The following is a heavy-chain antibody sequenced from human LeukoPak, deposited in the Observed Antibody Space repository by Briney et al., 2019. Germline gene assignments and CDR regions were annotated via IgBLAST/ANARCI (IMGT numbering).Heavy chain of an antibody. CDR2: IYYSGST. CDR1: GGSISSYY. D-gene: IGHD5/OR15-5a*01. CDR3: AKGGVWRNYYYYYYMDV. J-gene: IGHJ6*03. V-gene: IGHV4-59*01. Sequence: SETLSLTCTVSGGSISSYYWSWIRQPPGKGLEWIGYIYYSGSTNYNPSLKSRVTISVDTSKNQFSLKLSSVTAADTALYYCAKGGVWRNYYYYYYMDVWGKGTTVTISS.